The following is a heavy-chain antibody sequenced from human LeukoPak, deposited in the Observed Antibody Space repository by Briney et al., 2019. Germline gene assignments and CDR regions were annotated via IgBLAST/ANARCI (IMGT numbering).Heavy chain of an antibody. Sequence: PSETLSLTCAVYGGSFSGYYWSWIRQPPGKGLEWIGEINHSGSTNYNPSLKSRVTISVDTSKNQFSLKLSSVTAADTAVYYRARGVKAARYSSGWYSYWGQGTLVTVSS. V-gene: IGHV4-34*01. J-gene: IGHJ4*02. D-gene: IGHD6-19*01. CDR1: GGSFSGYY. CDR3: ARGVKAARYSSGWYSY. CDR2: INHSGST.